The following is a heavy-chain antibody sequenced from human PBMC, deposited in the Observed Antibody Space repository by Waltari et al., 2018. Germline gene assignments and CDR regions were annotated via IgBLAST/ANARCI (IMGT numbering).Heavy chain of an antibody. CDR3: AREQDYYDSSAPGGY. V-gene: IGHV3-53*01. J-gene: IGHJ4*02. CDR2: IYSGGST. D-gene: IGHD3-22*01. CDR1: GFTVSSNY. Sequence: EVQLVESGGGLIQPGGSLRLSCAASGFTVSSNYMSWVRPAPGKGLEWVSVIYSGGSTYYADSVKGRFTISRDNSKNTLYLQMNSLRAEDTAVYYCAREQDYYDSSAPGGYWGQGTLVTVSS.